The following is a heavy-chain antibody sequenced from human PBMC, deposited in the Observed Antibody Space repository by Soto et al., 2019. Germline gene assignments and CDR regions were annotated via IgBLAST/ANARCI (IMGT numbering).Heavy chain of an antibody. D-gene: IGHD6-13*01. Sequence: EVQLVESGGGLVKPGGSLRLSCVASGFTFSSYSMNWVRQAPGKGLEWVSYISSSSSYMYYADSVKARFTISRDNAKNSLFLQMNSLRAEDTAVYYCARDHVAAAGTSWYFDLWGRGTLVTVSS. V-gene: IGHV3-21*01. J-gene: IGHJ2*01. CDR3: ARDHVAAAGTSWYFDL. CDR1: GFTFSSYS. CDR2: ISSSSSYM.